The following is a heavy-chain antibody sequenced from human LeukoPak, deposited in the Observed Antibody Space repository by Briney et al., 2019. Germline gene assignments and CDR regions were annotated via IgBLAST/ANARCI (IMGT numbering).Heavy chain of an antibody. Sequence: ASVKLSCKASGGTFSSYAISCVRQAPGQGLEWMGGIIPIFGTANYAQKFQGRVTITTDESTSTAYMELSSLRSEDTAVYYCARAGAGGNYGDSPHDWGQGTLVTVSS. D-gene: IGHD4-17*01. J-gene: IGHJ4*02. V-gene: IGHV1-69*05. CDR2: IIPIFGTA. CDR3: ARAGAGGNYGDSPHD. CDR1: GGTFSSYA.